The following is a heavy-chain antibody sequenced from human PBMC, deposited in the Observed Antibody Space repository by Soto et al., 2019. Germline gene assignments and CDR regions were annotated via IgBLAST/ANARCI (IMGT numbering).Heavy chain of an antibody. Sequence: PGCSLGLCCVVSGVIPSSYAMSWVRQAPWKGLEWVSGISGSGGATSYADSVKGRFTISRDNSKNTLYLQMNSLSAEDTAIYYCAKDAIMVSSSFNYFDFWGQGALVTVPS. J-gene: IGHJ4*02. V-gene: IGHV3-23*01. CDR1: GVIPSSYA. D-gene: IGHD6-13*01. CDR2: ISGSGGAT. CDR3: AKDAIMVSSSFNYFDF.